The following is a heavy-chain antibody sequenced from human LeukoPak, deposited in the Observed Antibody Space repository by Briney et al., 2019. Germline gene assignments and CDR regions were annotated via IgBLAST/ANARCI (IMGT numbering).Heavy chain of an antibody. CDR2: TYYRSKWYN. Sequence: SQTLSLTCAISGDSVSSNSAAWNWIRQSPSRGLEWLGRTYYRSKWYNDYAVSVKSRITINPDTSKNQFSLQLNSVTPEDTAGYYCARENRETPLTAYGMDVWGQGTTVTVSS. J-gene: IGHJ6*02. CDR1: GDSVSSNSAA. CDR3: ARENRETPLTAYGMDV. D-gene: IGHD1-26*01. V-gene: IGHV6-1*01.